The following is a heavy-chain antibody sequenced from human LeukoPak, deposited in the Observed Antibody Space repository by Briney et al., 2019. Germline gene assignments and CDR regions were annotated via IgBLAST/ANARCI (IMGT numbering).Heavy chain of an antibody. CDR2: MYTSGSI. V-gene: IGHV4-61*02. CDR3: ARAESRVSGYPYYFDY. Sequence: SETLSLTCTVSGGSIRSGTYYWSWIRQPAEKGLEWIGRMYTSGSINYNPSLKSRITISVDTSKNQFSLKLSSVTAADTAIYYCARAESRVSGYPYYFDYWGQGTLVSVSS. J-gene: IGHJ4*02. CDR1: GGSIRSGTYY. D-gene: IGHD3-22*01.